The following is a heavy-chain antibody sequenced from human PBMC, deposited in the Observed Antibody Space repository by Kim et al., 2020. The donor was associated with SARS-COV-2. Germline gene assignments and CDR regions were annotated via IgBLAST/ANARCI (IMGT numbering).Heavy chain of an antibody. D-gene: IGHD3-3*01. Sequence: SETMSLTCTVSGGSISSYYWSWIRQPPGKGLEWIGYIYYSGSTNYNPSLKSRVTISVDTSKNQFSLKLSSVTAADTAVYYCARGLYYDFWSGYYRGYYFDYGGQGTLVTVSS. V-gene: IGHV4-59*13. CDR2: IYYSGST. CDR1: GGSISSYY. J-gene: IGHJ4*02. CDR3: ARGLYYDFWSGYYRGYYFDY.